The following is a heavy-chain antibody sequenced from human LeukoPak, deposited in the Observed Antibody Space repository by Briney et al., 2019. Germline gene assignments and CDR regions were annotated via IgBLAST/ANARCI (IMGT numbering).Heavy chain of an antibody. CDR1: GFSLSTYD. V-gene: IGHV3-21*01. D-gene: IGHD3-10*01. CDR3: ARVYSANGYGSGYYDY. Sequence: KAGGSLRLSCVASGFSLSTYDMNWVRQAPGKGLEWVSAITSTSNHINYADSVKGRFTISRDSANNSLYLQMNSLRAEDTAVYYCARVYSANGYGSGYYDYWGQGTLVTVSS. CDR2: ITSTSNHI. J-gene: IGHJ4*02.